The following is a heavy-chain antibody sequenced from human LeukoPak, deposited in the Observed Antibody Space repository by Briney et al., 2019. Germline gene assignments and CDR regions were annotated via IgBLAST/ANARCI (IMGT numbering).Heavy chain of an antibody. CDR3: ARVQGSCSGTNCYSLYFDY. CDR1: GGSISSGGYY. V-gene: IGHV4-31*03. CDR2: IYYSGST. D-gene: IGHD2-15*01. Sequence: SQTLSLTCTVSGGSISSGGYYWSWIRQHPGKGLERIGYIYYSGSTYYNPSLKSRVTISVDTSKNQFSLKLTSVTAADTAVYYCARVQGSCSGTNCYSLYFDYWGQGTLVTVSS. J-gene: IGHJ4*02.